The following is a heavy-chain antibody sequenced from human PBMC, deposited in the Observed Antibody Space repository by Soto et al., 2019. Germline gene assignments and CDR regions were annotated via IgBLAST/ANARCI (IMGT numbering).Heavy chain of an antibody. CDR2: IYYSGST. CDR3: ASRDYGDFNWFDP. Sequence: PSETLSITCTVSGGSVSSGSYYWSWIRQPPGKGLEWIGYIYYSGSTNYNPSLKSRVTISVDTSKNQFSLKLSSVTAADTAVYYCASRDYGDFNWFDPWGQGTQVTVSS. D-gene: IGHD4-17*01. V-gene: IGHV4-61*01. J-gene: IGHJ5*02. CDR1: GGSVSSGSYY.